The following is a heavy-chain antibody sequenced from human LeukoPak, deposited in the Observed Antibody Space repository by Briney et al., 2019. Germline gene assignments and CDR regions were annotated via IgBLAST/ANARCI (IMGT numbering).Heavy chain of an antibody. D-gene: IGHD2-21*01. CDR1: GFTVSSNY. V-gene: IGHV3-53*01. J-gene: IGHJ3*02. Sequence: GGSLRLSCAASGFTVSSNYRSWVRQAPGKGLEWVSVIYSGGSTYYADSVKGRFTISIDNSKNTLYLQMNILRAEDTAVYYCATGYCGGDCYASAFDIWGQGTMVAVSS. CDR3: ATGYCGGDCYASAFDI. CDR2: IYSGGST.